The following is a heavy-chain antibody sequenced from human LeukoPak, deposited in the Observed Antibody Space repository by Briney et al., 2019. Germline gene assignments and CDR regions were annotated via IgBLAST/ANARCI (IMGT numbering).Heavy chain of an antibody. CDR1: GGSISSYY. D-gene: IGHD2-15*01. J-gene: IGHJ5*02. CDR2: IYYSGST. CDR3: ARGGLCSGGSCKIRGHNWFDP. V-gene: IGHV4-59*12. Sequence: SETLSLTCTVSGGSISSYYWSWIRQPPGKGLEWIGYIYYSGSTNYNPSLKSRVTISVDTSKNQFSLKLSSVTAADTAVYYCARGGLCSGGSCKIRGHNWFDPWGQGTLVTVSS.